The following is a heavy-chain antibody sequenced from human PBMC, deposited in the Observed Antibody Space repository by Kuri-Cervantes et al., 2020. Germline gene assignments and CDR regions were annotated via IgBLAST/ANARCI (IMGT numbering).Heavy chain of an antibody. Sequence: LSLTCAASGFTFSSYAMSWVRQAPGKGLEWVSAISGSGGSTYYADSVKGRFTISRDNAKNSLYLQMNSLRAEDTAVYYCARGVITFGGVIVTFDYWGQGTLVTSPQ. CDR2: ISGSGGST. D-gene: IGHD3-16*02. V-gene: IGHV3-23*01. CDR1: GFTFSSYA. CDR3: ARGVITFGGVIVTFDY. J-gene: IGHJ4*02.